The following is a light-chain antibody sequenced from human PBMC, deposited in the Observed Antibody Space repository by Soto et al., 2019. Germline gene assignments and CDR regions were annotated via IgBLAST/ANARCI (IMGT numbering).Light chain of an antibody. CDR2: GAS. Sequence: EIVLTQSPGTLSLSPGERANLSCRASQSVGSNFLAWYQQKPGQAPKLLISGASSRATGIPDRFSGSGSGTDFTLAISRLEPEDFALYSCQQYGSSPGTFGQGTKLEIK. J-gene: IGKJ2*02. V-gene: IGKV3-20*01. CDR1: QSVGSNF. CDR3: QQYGSSPGT.